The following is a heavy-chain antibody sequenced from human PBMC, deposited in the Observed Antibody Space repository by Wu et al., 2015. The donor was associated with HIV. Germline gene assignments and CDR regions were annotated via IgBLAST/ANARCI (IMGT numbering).Heavy chain of an antibody. D-gene: IGHD3-9*01. CDR1: GYTLTELS. Sequence: QVQLVQSGAEVKKPGASVKVSCKVSGYTLTELSMHWVRQAPGKGLEWMGGFDPEDGETIYAQKFQGRVTMTEDTSTDTAYMELSSLRSEDTAVYYCATKGHYDILTGYRGAFDIWGQGDNGHRLF. CDR2: FDPEDGET. CDR3: ATKGHYDILTGYRGAFDI. V-gene: IGHV1-24*01. J-gene: IGHJ3*02.